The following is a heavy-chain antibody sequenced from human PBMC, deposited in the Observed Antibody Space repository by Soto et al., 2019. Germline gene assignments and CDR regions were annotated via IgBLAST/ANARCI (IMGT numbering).Heavy chain of an antibody. CDR1: GGSFSGYY. Sequence: SETLSLTCAVYGGSFSGYYWSWIRQPPGKGLEWIGEINHSGSTNYNPSLKSRVTISVDTSKNPFSLKLSSVTAADTAVYYCARMGITGTTSLDYWGQVTLVTVSS. V-gene: IGHV4-34*01. D-gene: IGHD1-7*01. J-gene: IGHJ4*02. CDR3: ARMGITGTTSLDY. CDR2: INHSGST.